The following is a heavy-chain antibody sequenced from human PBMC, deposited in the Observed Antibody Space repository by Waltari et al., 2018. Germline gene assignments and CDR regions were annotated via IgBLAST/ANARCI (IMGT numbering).Heavy chain of an antibody. Sequence: QVQLVESGGGVVQPGRSLRLSCTASGLTFIPYEVHWVRQAPGKGLEWVAVIAGEASRQLYTRSVEGRFTISRDDSKNTVSLQMNNLRPEDTALYYCARDLLPGAPDYFDYWGHGTQVTVSS. D-gene: IGHD2-8*02. V-gene: IGHV3-30*03. CDR2: IAGEASRQ. J-gene: IGHJ4*01. CDR1: GLTFIPYE. CDR3: ARDLLPGAPDYFDY.